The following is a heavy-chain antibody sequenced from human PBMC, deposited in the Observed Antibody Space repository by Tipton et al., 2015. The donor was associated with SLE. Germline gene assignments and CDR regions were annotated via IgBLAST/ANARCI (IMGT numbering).Heavy chain of an antibody. CDR1: GGSLSSYY. Sequence: TLSLTCTVSGGSLSSYYWSWVRQPPGKGLEWIGYIYTSGGANYNPSLKSRVTISVDTSKNQFSLKLSSVTAADTAVYYCARGLGGVTLHWFDPWGQGTLVTVSS. CDR2: IYTSGGA. J-gene: IGHJ5*02. V-gene: IGHV4-4*08. D-gene: IGHD3-16*01. CDR3: ARGLGGVTLHWFDP.